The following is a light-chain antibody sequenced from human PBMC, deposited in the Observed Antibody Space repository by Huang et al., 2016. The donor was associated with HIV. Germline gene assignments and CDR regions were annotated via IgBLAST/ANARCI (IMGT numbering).Light chain of an antibody. CDR2: HAS. CDR1: QSVSVY. Sequence: EIVLAQSPVTLSLSPGERATLACRASQSVSVYLACYPHKAGQPPRRLIYHASNRATRIPVRVSGSGSGTDFTLTSSSLEPEDFAVYYWQQRSDWPPTFGRGTKVEIK. V-gene: IGKV3-11*01. CDR3: QQRSDWPPT. J-gene: IGKJ1*01.